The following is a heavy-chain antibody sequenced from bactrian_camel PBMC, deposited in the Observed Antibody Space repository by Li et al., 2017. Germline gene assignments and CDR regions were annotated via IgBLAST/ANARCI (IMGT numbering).Heavy chain of an antibody. J-gene: IGHJ4*01. CDR2: IDQDGNT. Sequence: HVQLVESGGGSVEAGGSLRLSCKMSGDTNGRYCLAWFRQGTNKGREGVGAIDQDGNTNYAESVKGRFTISRDNDGVTLYLQMNSLKPEDTAMYYCAAAGPPFACYAGEWFTPAGRGTQVTVS. D-gene: IGHD3*01. V-gene: IGHV3S55*01. CDR1: GDTNGRYC.